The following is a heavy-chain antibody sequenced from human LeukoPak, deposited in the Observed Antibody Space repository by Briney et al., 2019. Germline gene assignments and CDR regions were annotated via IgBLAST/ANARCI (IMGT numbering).Heavy chain of an antibody. J-gene: IGHJ4*02. CDR1: GGSISSGNW. CDR3: ARVTPPELTYYFDY. CDR2: IYHSGST. Sequence: PSGTLSPTCAVSGGSISSGNWWSWVRQPPGKGLEWIGEIYHSGSTNYNPSLKSRVTISVDKSKNQFSLKLSSVTAADTAVYYCARVTPPELTYYFDYWGQGTLVTVSS. D-gene: IGHD2-21*02. V-gene: IGHV4-4*02.